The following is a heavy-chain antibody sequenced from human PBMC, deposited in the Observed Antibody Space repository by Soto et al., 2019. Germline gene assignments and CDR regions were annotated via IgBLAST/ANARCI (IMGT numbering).Heavy chain of an antibody. D-gene: IGHD6-19*01. CDR3: AAYRRGEGGRGY. CDR1: GASVSSHH. Sequence: QVQLQESGPGVVKPSETLSLTCTVSGASVSSHHWTWIRQPPGKGLEWIGDYSDSASYSPSLKSRXPLSADTSKNQFSLNLSSVTAEDTAVYYCAAYRRGEGGRGYWGQGTLVTVSS. J-gene: IGHJ4*02. V-gene: IGHV4-59*02. CDR2: DYSDSA.